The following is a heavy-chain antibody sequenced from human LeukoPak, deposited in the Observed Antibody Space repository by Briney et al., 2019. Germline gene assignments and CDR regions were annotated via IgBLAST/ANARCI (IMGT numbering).Heavy chain of an antibody. CDR3: ASPQYYFDY. Sequence: GGSLRLSCAASGFTFSGYEMNWVRQAPGKGLEWVSYIGSSAKTKFYADSVKGRFTISRDNAKNSLYLQMNSLRVEDTAVYYCASPQYYFDYWGQGTLVTVSS. V-gene: IGHV3-48*03. CDR2: IGSSAKTK. J-gene: IGHJ4*02. CDR1: GFTFSGYE. D-gene: IGHD5-24*01.